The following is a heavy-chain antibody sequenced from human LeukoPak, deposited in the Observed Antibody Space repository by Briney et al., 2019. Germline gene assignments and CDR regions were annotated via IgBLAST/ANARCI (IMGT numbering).Heavy chain of an antibody. Sequence: GRSLRLSCAASGFTFSIYAMHWVRQAPGKGLEWVAVISYDGSNKYYADSVKGRFTISRDNSKNTLYLQMNSLRAEDTAVYYCAREDSSSWVFDYRGQGTLVTVSS. CDR3: AREDSSSWVFDY. V-gene: IGHV3-30-3*01. D-gene: IGHD6-13*01. J-gene: IGHJ4*02. CDR2: ISYDGSNK. CDR1: GFTFSIYA.